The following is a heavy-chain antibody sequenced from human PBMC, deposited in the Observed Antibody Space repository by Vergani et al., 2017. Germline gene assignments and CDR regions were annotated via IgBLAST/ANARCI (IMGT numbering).Heavy chain of an antibody. CDR2: IHHSGAT. CDR1: GGSITNNF. D-gene: IGHD3-16*01. CDR3: ARDTVHFASENYDDVFDS. J-gene: IGHJ3*02. V-gene: IGHV4-59*01. Sequence: QVQLQESGPGLVKPSETLSLTCTVSGGSITNNFWSWIRRPPGKGLEWIGYIHHSGATNSKSSLRGRVSISIDTSKSSFSLRLSSVTTADTAMYYCARDTVHFASENYDDVFDSWVQGTMVIVSS.